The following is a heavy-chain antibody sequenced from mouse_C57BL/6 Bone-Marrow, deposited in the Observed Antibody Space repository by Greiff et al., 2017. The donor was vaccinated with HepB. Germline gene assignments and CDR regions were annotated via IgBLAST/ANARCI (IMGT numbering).Heavy chain of an antibody. CDR3: ASDYYGSSYDY. CDR1: GFTFSDYG. Sequence: EVQGVESGGGLVKPGGSLTLSCAASGFTFSDYGMHWVRQAPEKGLEWVAYISSGSSTIYYADTVKGRFTISRDNANNTLFLQMTCLRSEDTAMYYCASDYYGSSYDYWGQGTTLTVSS. V-gene: IGHV5-17*01. D-gene: IGHD1-1*01. J-gene: IGHJ2*01. CDR2: ISSGSSTI.